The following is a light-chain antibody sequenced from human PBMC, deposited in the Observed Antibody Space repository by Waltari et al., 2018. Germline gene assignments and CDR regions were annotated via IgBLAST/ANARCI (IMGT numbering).Light chain of an antibody. CDR1: SSNIGHNV. CDR3: AVWDDSLNAQL. CDR2: YDT. Sequence: QSVVTQTPSVSEAPGQRVPISCSGGSSNIGHNVVNWYQQFPGKAPKLLIYYDTLLSSGVSDRFSGSRSGTSASLAISGLQSEDEAHYYCAVWDDSLNAQLFGGGTKVTVL. V-gene: IGLV1-36*01. J-gene: IGLJ3*02.